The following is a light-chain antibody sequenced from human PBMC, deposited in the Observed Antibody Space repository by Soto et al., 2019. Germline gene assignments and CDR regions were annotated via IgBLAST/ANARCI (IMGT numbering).Light chain of an antibody. CDR1: QSISSY. Sequence: DIQMTQSPSSLSASVGDRVTITCRASQSISSYLNWYQQKPGKTPKLLIYAASSLQSGVPSRFSGSGSATSCTLTISSLQPEDFATYYCQHSYSTPRTFGQGTKVEIK. CDR3: QHSYSTPRT. V-gene: IGKV1-39*01. CDR2: AAS. J-gene: IGKJ1*01.